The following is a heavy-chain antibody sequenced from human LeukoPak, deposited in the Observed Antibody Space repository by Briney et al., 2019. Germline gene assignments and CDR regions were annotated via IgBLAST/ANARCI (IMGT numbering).Heavy chain of an antibody. CDR1: GFRFDDYA. Sequence: GGSLGLSCEASGFRFDDYAMHWVRQAPGKGLEWVSGITWSSGTIGYADSVKGRFTISRDNAKNSLYLQMNSLRSEDTALYYCTKGSPFTESTDYFDYWGQGTLVTVSS. J-gene: IGHJ4*02. CDR3: TKGSPFTESTDYFDY. D-gene: IGHD4-17*01. CDR2: ITWSSGTI. V-gene: IGHV3-9*01.